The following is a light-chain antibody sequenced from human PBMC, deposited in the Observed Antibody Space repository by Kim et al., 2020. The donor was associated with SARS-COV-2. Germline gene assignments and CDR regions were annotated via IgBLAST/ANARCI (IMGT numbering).Light chain of an antibody. CDR2: SND. CDR3: VTWDDSLDAYV. J-gene: IGLJ1*01. V-gene: IGLV1-44*01. CDR1: NT. Sequence: NTVNWYQQLPETAPRLLMYSNDQRPSGVPDRVSGSKSGTSASLAISGLQSEDEADYYCVTWDDSLDAYVFGSRTKVTVL.